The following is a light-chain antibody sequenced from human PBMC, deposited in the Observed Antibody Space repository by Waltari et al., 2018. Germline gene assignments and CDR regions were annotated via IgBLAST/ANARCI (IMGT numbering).Light chain of an antibody. Sequence: QLVLTQSPSASASLGASVKLTCTLSSGHSSYALAWHQQQPEKGPRYLMKINSDGSHSKGDGIPDRFSGSSAGAERYLTISSLQSEDEADYYCQTWGTGIGVFGGGTKLTVL. V-gene: IGLV4-69*01. CDR2: INSDGSH. CDR1: SGHSSYA. CDR3: QTWGTGIGV. J-gene: IGLJ2*01.